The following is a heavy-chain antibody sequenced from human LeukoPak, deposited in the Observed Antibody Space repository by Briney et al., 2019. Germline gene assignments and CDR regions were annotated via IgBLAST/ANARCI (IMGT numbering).Heavy chain of an antibody. V-gene: IGHV3-48*01. Sequence: GGSLRLSCAASGFTFSSYRMNWVRQAPGKGLEWVSYISTSRTTIYYADSVKGRFTISRDNAKNSVDLQMNSLRAEDTAVYYDTSGAAMDGAYNWYDPWGQVALVTVSS. J-gene: IGHJ5*02. CDR1: GFTFSSYR. CDR2: ISTSRTTI. D-gene: IGHD5-18*01. CDR3: TSGAAMDGAYNWYDP.